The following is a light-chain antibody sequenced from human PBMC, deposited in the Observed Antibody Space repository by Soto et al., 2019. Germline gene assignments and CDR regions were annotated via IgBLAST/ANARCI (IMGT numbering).Light chain of an antibody. CDR1: QSVSIN. J-gene: IGKJ1*01. CDR2: DAS. Sequence: EIMMTQSPATLSVPPGERATLSCRASQSVSINLAWYQQKPGQAPRLLIYDASTRATGIPARFSGSGSGTEFTLTISSLQSEDFAVYYCQQYNNWPRTFGQGTKVDIK. V-gene: IGKV3D-15*01. CDR3: QQYNNWPRT.